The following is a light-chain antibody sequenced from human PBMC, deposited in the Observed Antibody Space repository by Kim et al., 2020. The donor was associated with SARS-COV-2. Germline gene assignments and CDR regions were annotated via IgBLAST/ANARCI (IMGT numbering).Light chain of an antibody. CDR1: QSVSSSY. Sequence: EIVLTQSPGTLSLSPGERVTLSCRASQSVSSSYLAWYQQKPGQAPRLLIYAAASRATGIPDRFSGSGSGTDFTLTISRLEPEDFAVYYCQQYGSSPYTFGQGTKLEL. J-gene: IGKJ2*01. V-gene: IGKV3-20*01. CDR3: QQYGSSPYT. CDR2: AAA.